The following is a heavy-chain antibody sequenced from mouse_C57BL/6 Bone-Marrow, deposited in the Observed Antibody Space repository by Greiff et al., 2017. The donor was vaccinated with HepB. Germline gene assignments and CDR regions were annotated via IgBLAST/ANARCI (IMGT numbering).Heavy chain of an antibody. V-gene: IGHV1-82*01. CDR2: IYPGDGDT. CDR3: VYGNFDY. J-gene: IGHJ2*01. D-gene: IGHD2-1*01. Sequence: VQVVESGPELVKPGASVKISCKASGYAFSSSWMNWVKQRPGKGLEWIGRIYPGDGDTNYNGKFKGKATLTADKSSSTAYMQLSSLTSEDSAVYFCVYGNFDYWGQGTTLTVSS. CDR1: GYAFSSSW.